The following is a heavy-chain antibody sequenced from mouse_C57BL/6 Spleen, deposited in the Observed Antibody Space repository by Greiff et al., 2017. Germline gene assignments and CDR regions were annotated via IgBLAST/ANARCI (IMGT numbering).Heavy chain of an antibody. Sequence: QVQLQSGPELVKPGASVKISCKASGYAFSSSWMNWVKQRPGKGLEWIGRIYPGDGDTNYNGKFKGKATLTADKSSSTAYMQLSSMTSEDSAVYFCAREGGFITTVVRDFDYWGQGTTLTVSS. V-gene: IGHV1-82*01. CDR3: AREGGFITTVVRDFDY. CDR1: GYAFSSSW. D-gene: IGHD1-1*01. J-gene: IGHJ2*01. CDR2: IYPGDGDT.